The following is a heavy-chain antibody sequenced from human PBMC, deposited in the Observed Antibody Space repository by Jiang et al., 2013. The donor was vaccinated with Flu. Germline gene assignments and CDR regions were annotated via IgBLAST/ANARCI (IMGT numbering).Heavy chain of an antibody. Sequence: KPTQTLTLTCTFSGFSLSTSGMCVSWIRQPPGKALEWLARIDWDDDKYYSTSLKTRLTISKDTSKNQVVLTMTNMDPVDTATYYCARVTIFGVVIILFDYWGQGTLVTVSS. V-gene: IGHV2-70*11. CDR1: GFSLSTSGMC. CDR2: IDWDDDK. J-gene: IGHJ4*02. D-gene: IGHD3-3*01. CDR3: ARVTIFGVVIILFDY.